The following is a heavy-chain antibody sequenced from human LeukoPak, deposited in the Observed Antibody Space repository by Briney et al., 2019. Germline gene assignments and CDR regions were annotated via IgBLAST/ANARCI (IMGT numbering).Heavy chain of an antibody. J-gene: IGHJ4*02. V-gene: IGHV3-23*01. Sequence: GGYLRLSCAASGFTFISYAMSWVRQAPGKGLEWVSAISGSGGSTYYADSVKGRFTISRDNSKNTLYLQMNSLRAEDTAVYYCAKDPMVRGYYFDYWGQGTLVTVSS. CDR3: AKDPMVRGYYFDY. CDR1: GFTFISYA. CDR2: ISGSGGST. D-gene: IGHD3-10*01.